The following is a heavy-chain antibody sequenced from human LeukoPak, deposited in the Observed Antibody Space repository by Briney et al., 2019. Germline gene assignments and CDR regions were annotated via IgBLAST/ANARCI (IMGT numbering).Heavy chain of an antibody. CDR1: GGSFSGHY. J-gene: IGHJ6*03. V-gene: IGHV4-34*01. Sequence: SEILSLTCAVYGGSFSGHYWTWIRQPPGKGLEWIGEINHSGSTNYNPSLKSRVTISVDTSKNQFSLKVSSVTAADTAVYYCARVKDPGGYYYYYYMDIWGKGNTVTVSS. CDR2: INHSGST. CDR3: ARVKDPGGYYYYYYMDI. D-gene: IGHD3-16*01.